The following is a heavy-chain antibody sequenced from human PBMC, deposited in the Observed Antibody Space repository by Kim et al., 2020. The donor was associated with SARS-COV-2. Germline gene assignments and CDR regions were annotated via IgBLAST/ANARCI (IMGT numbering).Heavy chain of an antibody. CDR3: ARGYSSGWGVTY. CDR1: GFTFSSYE. D-gene: IGHD6-19*01. Sequence: GGSLRLSCAASGFTFSSYEMSWVRQAPGKGLEWVSYISRRGIAIYYADSVKGRFTISRDNAKNSLYLQMNSLRAEDTAIYYCARGYSSGWGVTYWGQGTLVTVSS. J-gene: IGHJ4*02. V-gene: IGHV3-48*03. CDR2: ISRRGIAI.